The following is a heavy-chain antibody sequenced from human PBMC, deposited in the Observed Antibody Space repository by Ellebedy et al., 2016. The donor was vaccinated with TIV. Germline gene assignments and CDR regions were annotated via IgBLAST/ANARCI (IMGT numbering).Heavy chain of an antibody. J-gene: IGHJ6*02. CDR3: TRDLTTLAAAGTGIYYYTMDI. CDR2: IRSKAYGGTT. Sequence: GGSLRLSXTASRFTFGDYAMSWVRQAPGKGLEWVSFIRSKAYGGTTEYAASVKGRFTISRDDSKSIAYLQMNSLKAEDTAVYYCTRDLTTLAAAGTGIYYYTMDIWGQGTTVTVSS. D-gene: IGHD6-13*01. V-gene: IGHV3-49*04. CDR1: RFTFGDYA.